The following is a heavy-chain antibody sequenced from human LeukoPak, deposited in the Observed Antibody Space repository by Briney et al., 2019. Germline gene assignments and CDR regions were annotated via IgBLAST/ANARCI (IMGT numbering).Heavy chain of an antibody. Sequence: PGGSLRLSCAASGFTFSSYSMNWVRQAPGKALEWVSSISSSSSYIYYADSVKGRFTISRDNAKNSLYLQMNSLRAEDTAVFYCARADMGIVGVPDAFDIWGQGTMVTVSS. D-gene: IGHD1-26*01. J-gene: IGHJ3*02. V-gene: IGHV3-21*01. CDR2: ISSSSSYI. CDR3: ARADMGIVGVPDAFDI. CDR1: GFTFSSYS.